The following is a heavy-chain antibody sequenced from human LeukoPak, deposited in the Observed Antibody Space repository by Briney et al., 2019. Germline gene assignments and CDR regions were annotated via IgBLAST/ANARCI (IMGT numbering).Heavy chain of an antibody. V-gene: IGHV3-48*04. CDR3: ASGYNSDS. Sequence: PGGSLRLSCAASGFTFNSFSMNWVRQAPGKGLEWLLYISHTGDNINYADSVKGRFTISRDNAKNSLYLQMNSLRVEDTAVYYCASGYNSDSWGQGTLVIVSS. CDR1: GFTFNSFS. J-gene: IGHJ4*02. D-gene: IGHD1-20*01. CDR2: ISHTGDNI.